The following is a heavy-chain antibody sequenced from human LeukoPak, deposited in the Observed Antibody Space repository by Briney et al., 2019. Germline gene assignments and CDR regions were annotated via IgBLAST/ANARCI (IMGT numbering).Heavy chain of an antibody. CDR3: ARMTPDSPSFDY. D-gene: IGHD2-15*01. Sequence: SGPTLMNPTQTLTLTCTFSGFSLRTPEMCVTWIRQPPGKALEWLARIDWDDDKFYSPSLRTRLTISKDTPKNQVVLRMTNMDPVDTGTYYCARMTPDSPSFDYWGQGALITVSS. V-gene: IGHV2-70*17. J-gene: IGHJ4*02. CDR2: IDWDDDK. CDR1: GFSLRTPEMC.